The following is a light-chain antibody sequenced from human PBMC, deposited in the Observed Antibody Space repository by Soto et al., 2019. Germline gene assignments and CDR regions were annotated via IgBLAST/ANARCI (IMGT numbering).Light chain of an antibody. V-gene: IGLV2-8*01. CDR3: ATWDDRLNGYV. J-gene: IGLJ1*01. Sequence: QSALTQPPSASGSPGQSVTISCTGTKNDIGVYDFVSWYQHHPGKAPRLIIYEVVQRPSGVPDRFSGSRSGTSASLAISGLQSEDEADYYCATWDDRLNGYVFGTGTKLTVL. CDR1: KNDIGVYDF. CDR2: EVV.